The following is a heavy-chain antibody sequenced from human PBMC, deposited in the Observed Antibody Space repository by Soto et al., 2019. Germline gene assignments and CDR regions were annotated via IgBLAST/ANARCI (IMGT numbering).Heavy chain of an antibody. D-gene: IGHD3-3*01. CDR3: AKWLYDFWSGYYRGAYFDY. J-gene: IGHJ4*02. CDR2: ISYDGSNK. CDR1: GFTFSSYA. V-gene: IGHV3-30-3*02. Sequence: GGSLRLSCAASGFTFSSYAMHWVRQAPGKGLEWVAVISYDGSNKYYADSVKGRFTISRDNSKNTLYLQMNSLRAEDTAVYYCAKWLYDFWSGYYRGAYFDYWGQGTLVTVSS.